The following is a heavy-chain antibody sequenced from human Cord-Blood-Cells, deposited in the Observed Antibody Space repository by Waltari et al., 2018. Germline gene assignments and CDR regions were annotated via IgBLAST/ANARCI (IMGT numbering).Heavy chain of an antibody. V-gene: IGHV1-2*04. Sequence: QVQLVQSGAEVKKPGASVKVSCKASGYTFTGYYMPWVRQAPGQGLEWMGWINPNSGGTNYAQKFQGWVTMTMDTSISTAYMELSRLRSDDTAVYYCARDPRSSSWYLDYWGQGTLVTVSS. CDR3: ARDPRSSSWYLDY. CDR1: GYTFTGYY. CDR2: INPNSGGT. D-gene: IGHD6-13*01. J-gene: IGHJ4*02.